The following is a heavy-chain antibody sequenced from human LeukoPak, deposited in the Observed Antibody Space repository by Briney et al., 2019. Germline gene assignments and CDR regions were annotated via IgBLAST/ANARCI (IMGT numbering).Heavy chain of an antibody. V-gene: IGHV3-23*01. J-gene: IGHJ4*02. Sequence: GGSLRLSCAASGFTFSITCGCYCARSRVRQAPGRGLELYSAISGGGDSTYHADAVRGRFTISRDNSNNTLYLQLTSLRAEDTAVYYCARDYPGDSMLWEDYFDYWGQGTLVTVCS. CDR1: GFTFSITCGCYCA. D-gene: IGHD3-10*02. CDR2: ISGGGDST. CDR3: ARDYPGDSMLWEDYFDY.